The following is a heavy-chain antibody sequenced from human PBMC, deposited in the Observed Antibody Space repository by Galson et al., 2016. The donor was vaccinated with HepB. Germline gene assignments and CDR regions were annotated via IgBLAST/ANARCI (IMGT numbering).Heavy chain of an antibody. CDR3: ARESGEVRLFSLSGPSPYNWFDP. CDR2: IKGGNGNT. Sequence: SVKVSCKASGYTFTTYGIHWVRQAPGQRLEWMGWIKGGNGNTKYSQKFQGRVTITRDTSASTAYMELSSLRSEDTAVYYCARESGEVRLFSLSGPSPYNWFDPWGQGTRVTVSS. V-gene: IGHV1-3*01. CDR1: GYTFTTYG. D-gene: IGHD3-22*01. J-gene: IGHJ5*02.